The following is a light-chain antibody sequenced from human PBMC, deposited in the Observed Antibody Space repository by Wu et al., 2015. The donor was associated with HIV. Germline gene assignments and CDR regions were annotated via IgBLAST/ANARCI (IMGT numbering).Light chain of an antibody. J-gene: IGKJ5*01. CDR2: ASS. Sequence: EIVLTQSPATLSLSPGERATLSCRASQSVNSNLAWYQQKPGQAPRLLIYASSQKPPGIPARFSGRGSGTDFTLTISSLEPEDSAVYYCQQHTNWPLTFGQGTRLEI. CDR3: QQHTNWPLT. CDR1: QSVNSN. V-gene: IGKV3-11*01.